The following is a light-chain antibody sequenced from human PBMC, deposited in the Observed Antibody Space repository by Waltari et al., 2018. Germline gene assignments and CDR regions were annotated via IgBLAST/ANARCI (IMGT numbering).Light chain of an antibody. CDR3: AAWDVSLNALI. CDR2: YDD. Sequence: QSALTPPPSVSGAPRQRVTISCSGSSSHIGDSAVNWYQQFPGKSPKLVIYYDDLLPSGVSDRFSGSKSGSSASLAISGLQSEDEALYFCAAWDVSLNALIFGGGTKLTVL. CDR1: SSHIGDSA. V-gene: IGLV1-36*01. J-gene: IGLJ2*01.